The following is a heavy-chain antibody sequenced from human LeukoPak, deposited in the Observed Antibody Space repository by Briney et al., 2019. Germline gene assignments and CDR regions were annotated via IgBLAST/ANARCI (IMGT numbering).Heavy chain of an antibody. J-gene: IGHJ3*01. CDR2: INPETGVT. D-gene: IGHD1-14*01. CDR3: AKVLRDREYNRSYRDGIDV. CDR1: GYTFTGYY. Sequence: ASVKVSCKASGYTFTGYYMHWVRQAPGQGLEWMGWINPETGVTNYAQKFQGRVTMTRDTSVSTAYMELSRLRSDDTAVYFCAKVLRDREYNRSYRDGIDVWGQGTVVTVSS. V-gene: IGHV1-2*02.